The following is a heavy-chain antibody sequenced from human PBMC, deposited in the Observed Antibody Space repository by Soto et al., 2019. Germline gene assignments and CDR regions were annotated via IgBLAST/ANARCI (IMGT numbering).Heavy chain of an antibody. Sequence: GGSLRLSCVTSGFTFSSFAMSWVSHAPGKGLEWVSAIAAGGGTSHYADSVKGRFTISRDNSKNTLYLQMNSLRAEDTAVYYCAKDGFYYGSGSYMPNWFDPRGQGTQVTVSS. J-gene: IGHJ5*02. CDR2: IAAGGGTS. CDR3: AKDGFYYGSGSYMPNWFDP. V-gene: IGHV3-23*01. D-gene: IGHD3-10*01. CDR1: GFTFSSFA.